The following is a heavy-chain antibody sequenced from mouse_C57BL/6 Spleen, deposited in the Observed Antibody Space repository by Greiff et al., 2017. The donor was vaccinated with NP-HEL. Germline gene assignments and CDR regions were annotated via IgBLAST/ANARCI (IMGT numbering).Heavy chain of an antibody. D-gene: IGHD2-3*01. CDR2: IYPGSGST. CDR3: ARGGWLLRYAMDY. J-gene: IGHJ4*01. Sequence: QVQLQQPGAELVKPGASVKMSCKASGYTFTSYWITWVKQRPGQGLEWIGDIYPGSGSTNYNEKFKSKATLTVDISSSTAYMQLSSLTSEDSAVYYCARGGWLLRYAMDYWGQGTSVTVSS. V-gene: IGHV1-55*01. CDR1: GYTFTSYW.